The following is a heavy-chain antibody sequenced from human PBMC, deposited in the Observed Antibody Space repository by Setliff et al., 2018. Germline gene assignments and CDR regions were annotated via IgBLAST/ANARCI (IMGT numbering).Heavy chain of an antibody. V-gene: IGHV1-2*02. CDR2: INPNSGGT. Sequence: ASVKVSCKASAKTFTAYYVHWVRQAPGQGLEWMGWINPNSGGTNYAQKFQGRVTMTRDPSISTAYMELNSLRSDDTAVYYCVRLAAIPEPATGVLGWGQGTLVTVSS. D-gene: IGHD2-2*02. J-gene: IGHJ4*02. CDR3: VRLAAIPEPATGVLG. CDR1: AKTFTAYY.